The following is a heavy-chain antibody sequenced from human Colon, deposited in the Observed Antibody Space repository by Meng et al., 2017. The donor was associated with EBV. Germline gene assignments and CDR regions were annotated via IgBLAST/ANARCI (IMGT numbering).Heavy chain of an antibody. V-gene: IGHV4-4*02. Sequence: GELQECGPGLVEPAGTLALTCAVSGGSTSTSDWWSWVRQPPGKGLEWIGEIYRGGGTNYNPSFKSRVTISVDTSNNHFSLKLSYVTAADTAVYYCARVRVIPAAVGFDYWGQGTLVTVSS. CDR3: ARVRVIPAAVGFDY. J-gene: IGHJ4*02. CDR2: IYRGGGT. CDR1: GGSTSTSDW. D-gene: IGHD2-2*01.